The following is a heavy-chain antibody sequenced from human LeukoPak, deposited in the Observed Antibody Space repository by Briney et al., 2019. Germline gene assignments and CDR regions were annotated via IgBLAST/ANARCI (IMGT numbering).Heavy chain of an antibody. CDR3: TRGRLSYYDSSGDYYYYYDMDV. CDR1: GGTFNNYA. V-gene: IGHV1-69*04. J-gene: IGHJ6*02. Sequence: SVKVSCKASGGTFNNYAISWVRQAPGQGLEWMGRIIPILTLSNYAQKFQGRVTITADKSTSTAYMELSSLRSDDTAVYYCTRGRLSYYDSSGDYYYYYDMDVWGQGTTVTVSS. CDR2: IIPILTLS. D-gene: IGHD3-22*01.